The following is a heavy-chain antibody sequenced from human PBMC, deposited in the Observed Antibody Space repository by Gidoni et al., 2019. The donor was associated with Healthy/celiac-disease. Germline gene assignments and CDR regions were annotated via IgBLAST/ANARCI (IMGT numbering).Heavy chain of an antibody. V-gene: IGHV1-2*04. CDR3: ARDSSPFLAGTSYYYYYGMDV. CDR2: INPNSGGT. Sequence: QVQLVQSGAEVKKPGASVKVSCKASGYTFTGYYMPWGRQAPGQGLEWMGWINPNSGGTNYAQKFQGWVTMTRDTSISTAYMELSRLRSDDTAVYYCARDSSPFLAGTSYYYYYGMDVWGQGTTVTVSS. D-gene: IGHD6-19*01. CDR1: GYTFTGYY. J-gene: IGHJ6*02.